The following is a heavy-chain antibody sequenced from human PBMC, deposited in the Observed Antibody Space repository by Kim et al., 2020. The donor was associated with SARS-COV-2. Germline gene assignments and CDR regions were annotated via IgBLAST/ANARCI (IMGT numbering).Heavy chain of an antibody. J-gene: IGHJ3*02. CDR3: TTDLYRRYYDSSGYYDAFDI. Sequence: GGSLRLSCAASGFTFSNAWMSWVRQAPGKGLEWVGRIKSKTDGGTTDYAAPVKGRFTISRDDSKNTLYLQMNSLKTEDTAVYYCTTDLYRRYYDSSGYYDAFDIWGQGTMVTVSS. CDR2: IKSKTDGGTT. D-gene: IGHD3-22*01. V-gene: IGHV3-15*01. CDR1: GFTFSNAW.